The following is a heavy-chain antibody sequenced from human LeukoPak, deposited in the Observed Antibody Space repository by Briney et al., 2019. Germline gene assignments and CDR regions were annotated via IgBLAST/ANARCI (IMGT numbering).Heavy chain of an antibody. CDR1: RFTFSSYA. CDR2: ISYDGSNK. V-gene: IGHV3-30-3*01. D-gene: IGHD3-9*01. Sequence: GGSLRLSCSACRFTFSSYAMHWVRQAPGKGLEWVAVISYDGSNKYYADSVKGRFTISRDNSKNTLYLQMNSLRAEDTAVYYRARLPVDYPLRYFDWLFGGAFDIWGQGIMVTVSS. J-gene: IGHJ3*02. CDR3: ARLPVDYPLRYFDWLFGGAFDI.